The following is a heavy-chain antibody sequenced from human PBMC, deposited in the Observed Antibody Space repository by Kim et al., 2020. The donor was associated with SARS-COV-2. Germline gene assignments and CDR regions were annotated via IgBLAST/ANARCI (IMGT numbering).Heavy chain of an antibody. CDR3: AKRDNTWFDY. CDR1: GYSFTDYW. CDR2: IYPDDSHA. V-gene: IGHV5-51*01. J-gene: IGHJ5*01. Sequence: GESLKISCQASGYSFTDYWIAWVRQTPGKGLEWMGFIYPDDSHARYSPSFQGQVTISVDKSIKTVYLHWSSLEASDTAMYYCAKRDNTWFDYWGQGTLVTVSS.